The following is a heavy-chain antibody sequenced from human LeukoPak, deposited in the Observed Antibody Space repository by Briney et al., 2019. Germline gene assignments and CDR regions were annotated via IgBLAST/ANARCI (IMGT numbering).Heavy chain of an antibody. CDR1: GFTFSDYW. CDR2: MKEDGSEK. Sequence: GGSLRLSCAASGFTFSDYWMNWVRQAPGKGLEWVANMKEDGSEKYCVDCVKGRFTISRDNAKNSLYLQMSSLRVKDTAVYYCARGPNYGSRSDYFDYWGQGALVTVSS. J-gene: IGHJ4*02. D-gene: IGHD3-10*01. V-gene: IGHV3-7*03. CDR3: ARGPNYGSRSDYFDY.